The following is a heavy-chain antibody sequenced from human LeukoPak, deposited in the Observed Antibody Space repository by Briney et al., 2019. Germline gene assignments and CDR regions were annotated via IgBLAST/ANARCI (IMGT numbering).Heavy chain of an antibody. D-gene: IGHD3-22*01. CDR2: IYHSGST. Sequence: PSETLSLTCTVSGYSISSGYYWGWIRQPPGKGLEWIGSIYHSGSTYYNPSLKSRVTISVDTSKNQFSLKLSSVTAADTAVYYCARGPETYYYDSSGYYPFDYWGQGTLVTVSS. CDR3: ARGPETYYYDSSGYYPFDY. CDR1: GYSISSGYY. V-gene: IGHV4-38-2*02. J-gene: IGHJ4*02.